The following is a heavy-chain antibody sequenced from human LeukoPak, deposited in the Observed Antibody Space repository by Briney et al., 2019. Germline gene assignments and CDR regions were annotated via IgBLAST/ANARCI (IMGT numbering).Heavy chain of an antibody. CDR2: INPNSGGT. V-gene: IGHV1-2*02. Sequence: ASVKVSCTASGYTFTGHYIHWVRQAPGQGLEWMGFINPNSGGTNYAKKFQGRVTMTRDTSVSTAYMELSRLTSDDTAVYYCVRVGHTSGWDFDYWGQGTLVTVS. CDR3: VRVGHTSGWDFDY. CDR1: GYTFTGHY. J-gene: IGHJ4*02. D-gene: IGHD6-19*01.